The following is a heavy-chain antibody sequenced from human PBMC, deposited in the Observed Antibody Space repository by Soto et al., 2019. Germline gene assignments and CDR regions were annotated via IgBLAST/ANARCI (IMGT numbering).Heavy chain of an antibody. CDR3: ARNGTYSSSLSQYSGMDV. J-gene: IGHJ6*02. Sequence: QVQLVQSGAEVKEPGSSVRVSCKASGGTFANFIMNWVRQTPGQGLEWMGGIVPMFGTPPNAEKFKGRVTISATGSTSTAYMELTSLRSEDTAVYYCARNGTYSSSLSQYSGMDVWGQGTTVTVS. D-gene: IGHD6-6*01. CDR1: GGTFANFI. CDR2: IVPMFGTP. V-gene: IGHV1-69*01.